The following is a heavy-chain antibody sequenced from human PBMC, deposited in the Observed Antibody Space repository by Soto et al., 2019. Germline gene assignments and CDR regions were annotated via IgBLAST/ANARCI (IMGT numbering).Heavy chain of an antibody. D-gene: IGHD5-18*01. Sequence: SQTLSLTCVISRDSVSSNSATCNWIRQSPSRGLEWLGRTYYRSKWFIEYAVSVKSRITINPDTSKNQFSLQLNSVTPEDMAVYYCAIGLPIPLPPADIGFCDQALLVTVSS. V-gene: IGHV6-1*01. CDR3: AIGLPIPLPPADIGF. CDR1: RDSVSSNSAT. J-gene: IGHJ4*02. CDR2: TYYRSKWFI.